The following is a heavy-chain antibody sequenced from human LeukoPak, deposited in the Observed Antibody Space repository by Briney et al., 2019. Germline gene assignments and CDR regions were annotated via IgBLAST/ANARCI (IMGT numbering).Heavy chain of an antibody. CDR1: GFTFSSYG. Sequence: RGSLRLSCAASGFTFSSYGMHWVRQAPGKGLEWVAFIWYDGSNKYYADSVKGRFTISRDNSKNTLYLQMNSLRAEDTAVYYFAKDRMYYDFLSGYCVDAFDIWGRGTMVTVSS. CDR2: IWYDGSNK. J-gene: IGHJ3*02. V-gene: IGHV3-30*02. D-gene: IGHD3-3*01. CDR3: AKDRMYYDFLSGYCVDAFDI.